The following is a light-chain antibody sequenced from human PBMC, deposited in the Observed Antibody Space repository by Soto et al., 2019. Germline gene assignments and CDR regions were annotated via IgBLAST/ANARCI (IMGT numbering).Light chain of an antibody. V-gene: IGKV3-20*01. CDR2: GAS. J-gene: IGKJ1*01. CDR3: QHFGSSPPSWS. CDR1: QSVGSSY. Sequence: ETVLTQSPGTLSLSPGERATLSCRASQSVGSSYLAWYQQKPAQAPRLLIYGASNIATGIPDRFSGSGSGTDFTLTSSRLEPEDFAVYYCQHFGSSPPSWSFGPGTKVEVK.